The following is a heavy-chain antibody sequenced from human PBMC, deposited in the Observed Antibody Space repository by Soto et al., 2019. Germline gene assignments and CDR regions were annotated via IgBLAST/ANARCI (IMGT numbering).Heavy chain of an antibody. CDR3: ARDSHVGSGWQLTADY. V-gene: IGHV3-33*01. CDR1: GXTFSSYG. Sequence: GSLRLSGAASGXTFSSYGMHWVRQAPGKGLELVAVIWYDGSNKYYAESVKCRFNISRDNSKNTLYLQMNSLRAEETAVYYCARDSHVGSGWQLTADYWGQGTLVTVSS. D-gene: IGHD6-19*01. CDR2: IWYDGSNK. J-gene: IGHJ4*02.